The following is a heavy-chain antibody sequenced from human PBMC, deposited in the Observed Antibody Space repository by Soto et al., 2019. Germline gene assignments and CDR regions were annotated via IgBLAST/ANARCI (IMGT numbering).Heavy chain of an antibody. J-gene: IGHJ4*02. CDR1: GGSLNGYY. D-gene: IGHD6-19*01. V-gene: IGHV4-34*01. CDR3: ARHGYTSGRTYFDY. CDR2: INHRGST. Sequence: SETLSLTCAVYGGSLNGYYWTWIRQPPGTGLEWIGEINHRGSTYSNPSLKSRLTTSLDTSKNQFSLKLTSVTAADTAVYYCARHGYTSGRTYFDYWGQGTLVTVSS.